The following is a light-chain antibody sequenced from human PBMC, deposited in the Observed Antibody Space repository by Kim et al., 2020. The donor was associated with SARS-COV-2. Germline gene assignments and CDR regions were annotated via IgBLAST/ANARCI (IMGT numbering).Light chain of an antibody. Sequence: SVSPGERAPLSCRASQSVNSNLAWYQQKPGQAPRLLIYGASTRATGIPARFSGSGSGTEFTLTISSLQSEDFAVYYCQQYNNWPYTFGQGTKLEI. J-gene: IGKJ2*01. V-gene: IGKV3-15*01. CDR1: QSVNSN. CDR2: GAS. CDR3: QQYNNWPYT.